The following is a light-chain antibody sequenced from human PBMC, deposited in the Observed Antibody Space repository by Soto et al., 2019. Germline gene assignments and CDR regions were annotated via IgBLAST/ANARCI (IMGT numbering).Light chain of an antibody. V-gene: IGKV1-39*01. Sequence: IQMTQSPSSLSASVGDRVTITCRASQSISSYLNWYQQKPGRAPKPLIFDASTLRTGVPSRFSGSGSGTDFSLTISSLQPEDFATYYCQQYYVYPLTFGGGTKV. J-gene: IGKJ4*01. CDR1: QSISSY. CDR2: DAS. CDR3: QQYYVYPLT.